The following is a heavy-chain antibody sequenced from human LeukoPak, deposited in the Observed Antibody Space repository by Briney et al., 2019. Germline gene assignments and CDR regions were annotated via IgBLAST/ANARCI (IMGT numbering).Heavy chain of an antibody. CDR3: AREAYYYDSSGETPDAFDI. CDR1: GFTFDDYG. Sequence: GSLRLSCAASGFTFDDYGMSWVRQAPGKGLEWVSGINWNGGSTGYADSVKGRFTISRDNAKNSLYLQMNSLRAEDTALYYCAREAYYYDSSGETPDAFDIWGQGTMVTVSS. J-gene: IGHJ3*02. V-gene: IGHV3-20*04. CDR2: INWNGGST. D-gene: IGHD3-22*01.